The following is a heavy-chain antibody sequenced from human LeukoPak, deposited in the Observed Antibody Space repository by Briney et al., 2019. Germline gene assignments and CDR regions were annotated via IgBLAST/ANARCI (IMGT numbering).Heavy chain of an antibody. V-gene: IGHV4-61*02. CDR1: GGSISSGSYY. J-gene: IGHJ3*02. CDR2: IYTSGST. CDR3: ARDWPGRAFDI. Sequence: SQTLSLTCTVSGGSISSGSYYWSWIRQPAGKGLEWIGRIYTSGSTNYNPSLKSRVTISVDTSKNQFSLKLSSVTAADTAVYYCARDWPGRAFDIWGQGTMVTVSS.